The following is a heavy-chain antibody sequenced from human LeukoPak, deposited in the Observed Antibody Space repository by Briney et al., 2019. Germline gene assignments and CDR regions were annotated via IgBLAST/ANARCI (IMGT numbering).Heavy chain of an antibody. D-gene: IGHD3-22*01. CDR1: GGSISSYY. CDR3: ARASYSYDINGWVPFDY. Sequence: SETLSLTCTVSGGSISSYYWSWIRQPAGKGLEWIGRIDTSGNTNYKPSLKSRVTISGDTSKNQFSLRLSSVTAADTAVYYCARASYSYDINGWVPFDYWGQGTLVTVSS. CDR2: IDTSGNT. V-gene: IGHV4-4*07. J-gene: IGHJ4*02.